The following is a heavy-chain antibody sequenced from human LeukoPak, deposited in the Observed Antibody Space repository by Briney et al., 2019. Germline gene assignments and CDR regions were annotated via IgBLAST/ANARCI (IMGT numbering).Heavy chain of an antibody. D-gene: IGHD2-2*01. CDR1: GGSISSYY. Sequence: SETLSLTCTVSGGSISSYYWSWIRQPAGKGLEWIGRIYTSGSTNYNPSLKSRVTMSVDTSKNQFSLKLSSVTAADTAAYYCASVLVVVPAAISGGAFDIWGQGTMVTVSS. CDR2: IYTSGST. J-gene: IGHJ3*02. V-gene: IGHV4-4*07. CDR3: ASVLVVVPAAISGGAFDI.